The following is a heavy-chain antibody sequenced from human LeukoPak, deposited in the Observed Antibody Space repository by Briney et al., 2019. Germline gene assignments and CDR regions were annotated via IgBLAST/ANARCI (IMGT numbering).Heavy chain of an antibody. CDR3: ARLYGTFLEWSPYFDY. CDR2: IWFDGSNK. D-gene: IGHD3-3*02. V-gene: IGHV3-33*01. Sequence: GGSLRLSCAASGFTFSSCGMHWVRQAPGKGLEWVAVIWFDGSNKYYAGSVKGRFTISRDNSKNTLYLQMNSLRAEDTAVYYCARLYGTFLEWSPYFDYWGQGTLVTVSS. CDR1: GFTFSSCG. J-gene: IGHJ4*02.